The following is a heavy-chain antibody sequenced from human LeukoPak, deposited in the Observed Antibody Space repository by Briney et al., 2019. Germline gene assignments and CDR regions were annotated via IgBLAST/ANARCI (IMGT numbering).Heavy chain of an antibody. Sequence: GGSLRLSCAASGFIFSDYYMSWIRQAPGKGLEWVSYISSSGSTMYYTDSVKGRFTISRDNAKNSLYLQMNSLRAEDTAVYYCARGIAVAGYYYYMDVWGKGTTVTVSS. D-gene: IGHD6-19*01. CDR2: ISSSGSTM. V-gene: IGHV3-11*04. J-gene: IGHJ6*03. CDR1: GFIFSDYY. CDR3: ARGIAVAGYYYYMDV.